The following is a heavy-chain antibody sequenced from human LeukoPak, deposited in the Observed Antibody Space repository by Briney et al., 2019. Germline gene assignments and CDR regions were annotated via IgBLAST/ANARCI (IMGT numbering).Heavy chain of an antibody. V-gene: IGHV1-2*02. CDR1: GYTFTGYY. D-gene: IGHD2-2*01. CDR2: INPNSGGA. J-gene: IGHJ4*02. Sequence: ASVKVSCKASGYTFTGYYMHWVRQAPGQGLEWMGWINPNSGGANYAQKFQGRVTMTRDTSISTAYMELSRPRSDDTAVYYCARANMENIVVVPAAMDGLDYWGQGTLVTVSS. CDR3: ARANMENIVVVPAAMDGLDY.